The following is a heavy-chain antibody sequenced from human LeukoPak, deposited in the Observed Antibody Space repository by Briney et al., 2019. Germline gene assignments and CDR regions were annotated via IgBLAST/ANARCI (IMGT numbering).Heavy chain of an antibody. D-gene: IGHD3-3*01. J-gene: IGHJ6*02. CDR1: GFVFRSYA. CDR2: ISSDGSKE. Sequence: QPGGSLRLSCAASGFVFRSYAIHWVRQAPGKGLEWVALISSDGSKEYYADSVKGRFTISRDNSKNTLYLQMNSLRAEDTAVYYCAKCTSGYDDYYYYGMDVWGQGTTVTVSS. V-gene: IGHV3-30*04. CDR3: AKCTSGYDDYYYYGMDV.